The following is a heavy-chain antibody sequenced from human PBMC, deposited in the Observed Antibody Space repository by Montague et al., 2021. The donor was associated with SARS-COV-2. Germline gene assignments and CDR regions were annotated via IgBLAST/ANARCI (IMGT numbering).Heavy chain of an antibody. CDR3: ARGGADFGGYWWLDP. CDR1: GGSISNGSYP. J-gene: IGHJ5*02. D-gene: IGHD4-17*01. CDR2: IFPGGST. Sequence: TLSLTCSVSGGSISNGSYPWSWIRQPPGKGLEWNGYIFPGGSTYYNASLQSRVTISIDTSKNQLSLRLTSITAADTAVYFCARGGADFGGYWWLDPWGQGILVTVS. V-gene: IGHV4-30-2*01.